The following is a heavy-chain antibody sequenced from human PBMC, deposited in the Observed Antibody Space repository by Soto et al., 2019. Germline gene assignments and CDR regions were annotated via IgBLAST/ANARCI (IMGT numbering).Heavy chain of an antibody. V-gene: IGHV3-15*01. CDR2: IKSYTDGGTI. D-gene: IGHD3-16*01. CDR3: STGKLISLGGGQY. CDR1: GFTFSDAW. Sequence: GGSLRLSCAASGFTFSDAWMHWVRQAPGKGLEWVGRIKSYTDGGTIDCAAPVKGRFTISRDDSQNTLYLQMNSLKTEDTAVYYCSTGKLISLGGGQYWGQGALVTVSS. J-gene: IGHJ4*02.